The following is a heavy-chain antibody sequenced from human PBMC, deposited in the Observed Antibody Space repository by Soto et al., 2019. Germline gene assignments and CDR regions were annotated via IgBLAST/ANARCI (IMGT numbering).Heavy chain of an antibody. D-gene: IGHD2-2*01. CDR2: ITGSGTRS. J-gene: IGHJ6*02. Sequence: AGGSLRLSCAASGFTFSNYAMSWVRQAPGQGLEWVSGITGSGTRSDHADSVQGRFAISRDSYKNTVYLQMDSLRVEDTALYYCVKAAHCSSSSCYLPADVWGQGTTVTVSS. CDR1: GFTFSNYA. V-gene: IGHV3-23*01. CDR3: VKAAHCSSSSCYLPADV.